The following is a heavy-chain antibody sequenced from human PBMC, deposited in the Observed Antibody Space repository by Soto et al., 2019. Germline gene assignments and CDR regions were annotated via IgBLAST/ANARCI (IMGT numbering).Heavy chain of an antibody. D-gene: IGHD1-26*01. J-gene: IGHJ6*03. V-gene: IGHV4-59*01. CDR3: GRAGKGPSDPNYYYYYYMDV. CDR2: IYYSGST. Sequence: SETLSLTCTVSGGSISSYYWSWIRQPPGKGLEWIGYIYYSGSTNYNPSLKSRVTISVDTSKNQFSLKLSSVTAADTAVYYCGRAGKGPSDPNYYYYYYMDVWAKGTTVTVSS. CDR1: GGSISSYY.